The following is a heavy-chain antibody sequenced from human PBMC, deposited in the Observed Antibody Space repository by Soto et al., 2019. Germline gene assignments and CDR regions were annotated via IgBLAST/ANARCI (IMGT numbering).Heavy chain of an antibody. CDR1: GFTFSSYA. V-gene: IGHV3-23*01. Sequence: EVQLLESGGGLVQPGGSLRLSCAASGFTFSSYAMSWVRQAPGKRLEWVSAISGSGGSTYYADSVKGRFTISRDKSKNTLYLQMNSLRAEDTAVYYCAKAMSGVRGYFDLWGRGTLVTVSS. D-gene: IGHD6-25*01. CDR3: AKAMSGVRGYFDL. J-gene: IGHJ2*01. CDR2: ISGSGGST.